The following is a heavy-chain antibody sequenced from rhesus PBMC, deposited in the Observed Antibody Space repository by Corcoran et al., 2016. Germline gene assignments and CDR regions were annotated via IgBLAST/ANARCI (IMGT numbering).Heavy chain of an antibody. Sequence: QVQLQESGPGVVKPSETLSLTCAVSGGSISDSYRWSWIRQPPGKGLEGIGYIYGRSTSTNYNPSLKSRVTISKDTSKNQFSLKLSSVTAADTAVYYCARDHEGGSYFDYWGQGVLVTVSS. CDR3: ARDHEGGSYFDY. J-gene: IGHJ4*01. CDR1: GGSISDSYR. V-gene: IGHV4S10*01. D-gene: IGHD1-44*02. CDR2: IYGRSTST.